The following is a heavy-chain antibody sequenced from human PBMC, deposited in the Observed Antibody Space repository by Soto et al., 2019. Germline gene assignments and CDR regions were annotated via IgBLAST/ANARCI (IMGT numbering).Heavy chain of an antibody. V-gene: IGHV1-2*02. CDR1: GYTFTGYY. Sequence: APVKVTCKASGYTFTGYYMHWVRQAPGQGLEWMGWINPNSGGTNYAQKFQGRVTMTRDTFISTAYMELSRLRSDDTAVYYCARDGCSSTSCYNYWGQGTLVTVSS. J-gene: IGHJ4*02. CDR2: INPNSGGT. CDR3: ARDGCSSTSCYNY. D-gene: IGHD2-2*02.